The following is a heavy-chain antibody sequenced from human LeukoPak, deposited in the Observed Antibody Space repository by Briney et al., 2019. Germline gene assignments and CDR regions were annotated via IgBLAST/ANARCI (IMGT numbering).Heavy chain of an antibody. CDR1: GFTFSDYA. CDR3: ARDPNGDYVGAFDM. Sequence: GGSLRLSCTASGFTFSDYAMMWVRQSPGKGPECVAAIRGGGHGPFYADSVRGRFTISRDNSKYTLFLQMDSLRAEDTAVYYCARDPNGDYVGAFDMWGPGTMVTVSS. D-gene: IGHD4-17*01. J-gene: IGHJ3*02. CDR2: IRGGGHGP. V-gene: IGHV3-23*01.